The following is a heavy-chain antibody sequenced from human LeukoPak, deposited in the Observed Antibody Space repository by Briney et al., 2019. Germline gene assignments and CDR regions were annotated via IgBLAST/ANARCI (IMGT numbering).Heavy chain of an antibody. CDR2: IYHSGST. Sequence: SETLSLTCAVSGGSISSSDWWSWVRQPPGKGLEWIGEIYHSGSTNYNPSLKSRVTISVDKSKNQFSLKLSSVTAADTAVYYCARRRPWRTTVTLDYWGQGTLVTVSS. CDR1: GGSISSSDW. CDR3: ARRRPWRTTVTLDY. J-gene: IGHJ4*02. D-gene: IGHD4-17*01. V-gene: IGHV4-4*02.